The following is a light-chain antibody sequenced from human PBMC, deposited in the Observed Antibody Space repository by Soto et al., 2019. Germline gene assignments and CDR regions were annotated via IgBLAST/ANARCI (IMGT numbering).Light chain of an antibody. CDR3: QQYGSSPLMYT. J-gene: IGKJ2*01. V-gene: IGKV3-20*01. CDR1: QSVASNY. Sequence: EIVLTQSPGTLSLSPGERATLSCRASQSVASNYLAWYQQKPGQAPRLLIYGASIRATGVPYRFSGSGSGTDFTLTITRLEPEDFAVYYCQQYGSSPLMYTFGQGTTLGVK. CDR2: GAS.